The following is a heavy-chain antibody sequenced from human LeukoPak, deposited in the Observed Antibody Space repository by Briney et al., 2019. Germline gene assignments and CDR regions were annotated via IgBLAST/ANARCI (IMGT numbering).Heavy chain of an antibody. J-gene: IGHJ4*02. V-gene: IGHV3-7*01. CDR2: IREDGSEI. Sequence: GGSLRLSCAASGFTFSSYWMTWVRQAPGKGLEWVANIREDGSEIYCVASVRGRFTISRDNAKSSLFLQMNSLRAEDTAVYYCARGVYSLDYWGQGTLVTVSS. D-gene: IGHD4-11*01. CDR3: ARGVYSLDY. CDR1: GFTFSSYW.